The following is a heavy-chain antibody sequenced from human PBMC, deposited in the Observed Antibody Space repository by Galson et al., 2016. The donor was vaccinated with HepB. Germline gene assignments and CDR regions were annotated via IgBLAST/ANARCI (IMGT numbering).Heavy chain of an antibody. V-gene: IGHV3-66*01. CDR2: IYSGGST. J-gene: IGHJ4*02. D-gene: IGHD6-13*01. CDR3: ARGGGPAAAV. Sequence: LRLSCAASGFTVSNNYMRWVRQAPGKGLEWVSRIYSGGSTYYADSVKGRFTISRDNSKNTLYLQMNRLRDEDTAVYYGARGGGPAAAVWGQGTLVTVSS. CDR1: GFTVSNNY.